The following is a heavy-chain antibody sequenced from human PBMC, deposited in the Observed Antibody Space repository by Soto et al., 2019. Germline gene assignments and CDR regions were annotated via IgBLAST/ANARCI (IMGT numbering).Heavy chain of an antibody. V-gene: IGHV1-69*01. CDR2: IIPIFGTA. Sequence: QVQLVQSGAEVKKPGSSVKVSCKASGGTFSSYAISWVRQAPGQGLEWMGGIIPIFGTANYAQKFQGRVTITADESTSTAYMELSSLRSEDTAVYYCARGGRTEWPEYYYYYYCMDVWGQGTTVTVSS. J-gene: IGHJ6*02. CDR1: GGTFSSYA. D-gene: IGHD3-3*01. CDR3: ARGGRTEWPEYYYYYYCMDV.